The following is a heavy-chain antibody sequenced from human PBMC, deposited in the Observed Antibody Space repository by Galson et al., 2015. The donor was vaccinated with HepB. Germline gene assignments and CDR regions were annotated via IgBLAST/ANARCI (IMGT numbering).Heavy chain of an antibody. CDR1: GFTFSSYA. V-gene: IGHV3-23*01. D-gene: IGHD2-21*01. CDR2: ISGSGYST. CDR3: AKIYSYLSAAFDI. J-gene: IGHJ3*02. Sequence: SLRLSCAASGFTFSSYAMSWVRQAPGKGLEWVSGISGSGYSTYYADSVKGRFTISRDNSKNTLYLQMNSLRAEDTAVYYCAKIYSYLSAAFDIWGQGTMVTVSS.